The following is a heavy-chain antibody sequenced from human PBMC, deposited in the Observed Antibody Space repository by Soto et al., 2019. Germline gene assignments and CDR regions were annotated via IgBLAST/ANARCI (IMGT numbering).Heavy chain of an antibody. CDR2: VWYDGTNK. J-gene: IGHJ4*02. V-gene: IGHV3-33*01. D-gene: IGHD6-13*01. CDR1: GFTFKSYG. CDR3: ARGGHSSCWYRLEADFFDY. Sequence: QVQLVESGGGVVQPGRSLRLSCEASGFTFKSYGMHWVRQAPGKGLEWVAVVWYDGTNKKYADSVKGRFNIYRDNSKNTLYLQMDSQRAEYTGIYYCARGGHSSCWYRLEADFFDYWGQGSLVTVSS.